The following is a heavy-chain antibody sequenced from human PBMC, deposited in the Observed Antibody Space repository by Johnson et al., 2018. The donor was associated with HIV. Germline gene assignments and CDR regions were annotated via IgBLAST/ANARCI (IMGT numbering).Heavy chain of an antibody. CDR1: GFTVISNY. V-gene: IGHV3-66*01. Sequence: EVQLVESGGGLVQPGGSLRLSCAVSGFTVISNYMTWVRQAPGKGLEWVSIIYSRDTTYYADSVMGRFTISRDSSKNSVYLQMNSLEAEDTAVYYCARAPEVRGVDAFDVWGQGTVVTVSS. J-gene: IGHJ3*01. D-gene: IGHD3-10*01. CDR2: IYSRDTT. CDR3: ARAPEVRGVDAFDV.